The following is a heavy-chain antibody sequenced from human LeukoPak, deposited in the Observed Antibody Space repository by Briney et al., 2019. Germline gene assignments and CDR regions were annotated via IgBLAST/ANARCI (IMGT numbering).Heavy chain of an antibody. D-gene: IGHD3-10*01. CDR2: IKSKTDGGTT. V-gene: IGHV3-15*01. CDR3: TLWFGEGYYYYYYMDV. J-gene: IGHJ6*03. CDR1: GFTFSNAW. Sequence: PGGSLRLSCAASGFTFSNAWMSWVRQAPGKGLEWVGRIKSKTDGGTTDYAAPVKGRFTISRDDSTNTLYLQMNSLKTEDTAVYYCTLWFGEGYYYYYYMDVWGKGTTVTVSS.